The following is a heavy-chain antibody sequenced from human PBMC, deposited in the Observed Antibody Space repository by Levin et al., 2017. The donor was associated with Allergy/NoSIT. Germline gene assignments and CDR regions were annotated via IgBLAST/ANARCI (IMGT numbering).Heavy chain of an antibody. V-gene: IGHV4-39*01. J-gene: IGHJ4*02. Sequence: SETLSLTCTVSGGSINSGPYDWGWIRQPPGKGLEWIGDFFYIGNTHYNPSLKSRASISVDTSKNQFSLSLSSVTAAETAVYYCARRIKYFNDETTSPFDYWGQGTLVTVSS. CDR3: ARRIKYFNDETTSPFDY. CDR2: FFYIGNT. CDR1: GGSINSGPYD. D-gene: IGHD3-22*01.